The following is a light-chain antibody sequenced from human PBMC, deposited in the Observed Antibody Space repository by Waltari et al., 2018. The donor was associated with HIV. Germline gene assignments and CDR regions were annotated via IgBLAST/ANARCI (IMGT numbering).Light chain of an antibody. Sequence: QSALTQPRSVSGSPGQSVTISCTGTSSDVGGYNFVSWYQQHPGKAPKVMIHDVNKWPSGVPDRFSGSKSGNTASLTISGLQAEDEADYYCCSYAGSHWVFGGGTKLTVL. CDR3: CSYAGSHWV. CDR2: DVN. V-gene: IGLV2-11*01. J-gene: IGLJ3*02. CDR1: SSDVGGYNF.